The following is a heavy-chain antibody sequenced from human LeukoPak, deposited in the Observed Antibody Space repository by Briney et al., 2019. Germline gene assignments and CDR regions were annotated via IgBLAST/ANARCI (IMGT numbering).Heavy chain of an antibody. D-gene: IGHD3-22*01. Sequence: PGGSLRLSCAASGFTFSDYYMSWIRQAPGKGLEWVSYISSSGSTIYYADSVKGRFTISRDNAKNSLYLQMNSLRAEDTAVYYCARHRQFYYNSSPYYYFDYWGQGALVTVSS. V-gene: IGHV3-11*01. CDR2: ISSSGSTI. CDR1: GFTFSDYY. CDR3: ARHRQFYYNSSPYYYFDY. J-gene: IGHJ4*02.